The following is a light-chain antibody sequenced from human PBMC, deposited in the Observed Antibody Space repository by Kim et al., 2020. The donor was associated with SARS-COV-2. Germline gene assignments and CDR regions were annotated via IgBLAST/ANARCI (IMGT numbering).Light chain of an antibody. Sequence: SYELTQPPSVSVSPGQTASITCSGDKLGDKYACWYQQKPGQSPVLVIYQDSKRPSGIPERFSGSNSGNTATLTISGTQAMDEADYYCQAWDSSTARVVFGGGTQVTVL. CDR3: QAWDSSTARVV. CDR2: QDS. CDR1: KLGDKY. V-gene: IGLV3-1*01. J-gene: IGLJ2*01.